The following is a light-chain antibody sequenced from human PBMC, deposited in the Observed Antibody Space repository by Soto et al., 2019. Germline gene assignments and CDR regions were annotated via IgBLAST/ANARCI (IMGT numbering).Light chain of an antibody. J-gene: IGLJ1*01. CDR3: SSYADSNLGV. CDR1: SSDIGYYKY. V-gene: IGLV2-8*01. Sequence: QSALTQPPSASGSPGQSVTISCTGTSSDIGYYKYVSWYQQHPGKAPKLIIYEVIKRPSGVPDRFSGSKSGNTASLTVSGLQAEDEADYYCSSYADSNLGVFGTGTKVTVL. CDR2: EVI.